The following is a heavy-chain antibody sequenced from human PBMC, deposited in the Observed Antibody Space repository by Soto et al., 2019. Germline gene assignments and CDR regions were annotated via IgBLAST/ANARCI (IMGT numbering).Heavy chain of an antibody. CDR1: GGSISSSSYY. Sequence: SETLSLTCTVSGGSISSSSYYWGWIRQPPGKGLEWIGSIYYSGSTYYNPSLKSRVTISVDTSKNQFSLKLSSVTAADTAVYYCARTVRYSSSSVDYWGQGTLVTVSS. J-gene: IGHJ4*02. CDR2: IYYSGST. CDR3: ARTVRYSSSSVDY. V-gene: IGHV4-39*01. D-gene: IGHD6-6*01.